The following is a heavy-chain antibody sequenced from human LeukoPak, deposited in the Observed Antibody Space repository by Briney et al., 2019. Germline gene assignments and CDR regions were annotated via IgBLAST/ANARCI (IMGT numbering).Heavy chain of an antibody. V-gene: IGHV3-21*01. CDR1: GFTFSSYS. CDR3: ASPIMITFGGVIVIENDY. D-gene: IGHD3-16*02. Sequence: GGSLRLSCAASGFTFSSYSMNWVRQAPGKGLEWVSSISSSSSYTYYADSVKGRFTISRDNAKNSLYLQMNSLRAEDTAVYYCASPIMITFGGVIVIENDYWGQGTLVTVSS. CDR2: ISSSSSYT. J-gene: IGHJ4*02.